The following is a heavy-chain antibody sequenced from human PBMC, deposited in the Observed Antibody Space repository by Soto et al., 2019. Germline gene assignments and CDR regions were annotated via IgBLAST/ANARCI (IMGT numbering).Heavy chain of an antibody. CDR2: IYSSGNT. Sequence: SETRSLTCSVSGGTISGYYWTWIRQPAGKGLEWIGRIYSSGNTKYNPSLQSRVTMSLDTSNNQFSLRLTSVTAADTAVYYCARRPRMSDWFAPCGQGTLGTHSP. J-gene: IGHJ5*02. CDR1: GGTISGYY. CDR3: ARRPRMSDWFAP. V-gene: IGHV4-4*07.